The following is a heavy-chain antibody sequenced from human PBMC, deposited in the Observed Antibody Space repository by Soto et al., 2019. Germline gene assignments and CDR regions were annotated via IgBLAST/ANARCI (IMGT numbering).Heavy chain of an antibody. CDR3: ANGRGTRPPDYYYGTDA. CDR2: INHSGST. D-gene: IGHD1-1*01. V-gene: IGHV4-34*01. CDR1: GGSFSGYY. J-gene: IGHJ6*02. Sequence: PSKTLSLTCGVYGGSFSGYYWSWIRQPPGKGLEWIGEINHSGSTNYNPSLKSRVTISVDTSKNQFSLKLSSVTAADTAVYYCANGRGTRPPDYYYGTDAWGQGTKVT.